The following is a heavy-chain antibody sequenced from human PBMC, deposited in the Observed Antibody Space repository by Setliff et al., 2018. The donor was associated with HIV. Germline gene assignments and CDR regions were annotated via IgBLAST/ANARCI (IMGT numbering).Heavy chain of an antibody. CDR2: IIRDSSYI. CDR3: ARDGTTLLAAMDV. Sequence: LRLSCVASGFTLSTYRMNWVRQAPGKGLEWVSSIIRDSSYIFDADSVKGRFTISRDNAQNSLYLQMNNLRVEDTAVYYCARDGTTLLAAMDVWGKGTTVTV. J-gene: IGHJ6*03. V-gene: IGHV3-21*01. CDR1: GFTLSTYR. D-gene: IGHD1-7*01.